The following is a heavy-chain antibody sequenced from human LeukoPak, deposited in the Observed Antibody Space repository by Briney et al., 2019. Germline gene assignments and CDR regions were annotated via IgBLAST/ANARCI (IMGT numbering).Heavy chain of an antibody. CDR2: IKQDGSEK. CDR1: GFTFSSYW. J-gene: IGHJ4*02. D-gene: IGHD3-10*01. Sequence: GGSLRLSCAASGFTFSSYWMSWVRQAPGKGLEWVANIKQDGSEKYYVDSVKGRFTISRDNAKNSLYLQMNSLRAEDTAVYYGARAAMVRGVAREYYFDYWGQGTLVTVSS. V-gene: IGHV3-7*01. CDR3: ARAAMVRGVAREYYFDY.